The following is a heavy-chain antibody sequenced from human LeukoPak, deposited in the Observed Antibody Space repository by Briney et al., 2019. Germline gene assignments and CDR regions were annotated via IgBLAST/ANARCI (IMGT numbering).Heavy chain of an antibody. CDR2: VYYSGST. Sequence: TSETLSLTCTVSGDSISSTSYYWGWIRQPPGKGLEWIGSVYYSGSTYYNPSLKSRVTISVDTSKNQFSLKLSSVTAADTAVYYCARAGTYYYGSGSYYNPFDYWGQGTLVTVSS. CDR1: GDSISSTSYY. CDR3: ARAGTYYYGSGSYYNPFDY. V-gene: IGHV4-39*07. J-gene: IGHJ4*02. D-gene: IGHD3-10*01.